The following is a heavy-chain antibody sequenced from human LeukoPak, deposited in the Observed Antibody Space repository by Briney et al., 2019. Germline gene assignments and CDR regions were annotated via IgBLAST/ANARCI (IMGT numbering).Heavy chain of an antibody. CDR2: ISSSSDYI. Sequence: GGSLRLSCAASGFTFSSSSMNWVRQAPGKGLEWVSSISSSSDYIYYADLVKGRFTISRDNAKNSLYLQMNSLRAEDTAVYYCASSLTMIRGVLYYFDYRSQGTRVTVSS. D-gene: IGHD3-10*01. CDR3: ASSLTMIRGVLYYFDY. V-gene: IGHV3-21*01. CDR1: GFTFSSSS. J-gene: IGHJ4*02.